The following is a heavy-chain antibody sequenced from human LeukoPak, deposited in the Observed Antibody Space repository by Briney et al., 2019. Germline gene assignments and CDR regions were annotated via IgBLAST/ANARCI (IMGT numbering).Heavy chain of an antibody. V-gene: IGHV3-30*04. J-gene: IGHJ4*02. CDR1: GFIFSTYT. CDR3: ARAYGFSYALDS. CDR2: ISNDGSTK. Sequence: PAGSLTLSCAASGFIFSTYTMHWVRQAPGKGLEWVAVISNDGSTKYYADSVKGRFTISRDDSKDTLYLQMSSLRTDDTAIFFCARAYGFSYALDSWGQGTLVTVSS. D-gene: IGHD5-18*01.